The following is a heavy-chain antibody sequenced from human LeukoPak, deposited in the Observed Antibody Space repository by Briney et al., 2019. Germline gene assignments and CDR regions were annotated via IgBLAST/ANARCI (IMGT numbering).Heavy chain of an antibody. Sequence: GGALRLSCAASGLTFRRYEMNGLRQAPGKGGEGVSYISSCGSTIYFAHSVKGRLTISRDNAKNSLYLQMNSLRAEDTAVYYCARDGRPGYSSSWYLYWGQGTLVTVSS. V-gene: IGHV3-48*03. CDR3: ARDGRPGYSSSWYLY. CDR2: ISSCGSTI. CDR1: GLTFRRYE. J-gene: IGHJ4*02. D-gene: IGHD6-13*01.